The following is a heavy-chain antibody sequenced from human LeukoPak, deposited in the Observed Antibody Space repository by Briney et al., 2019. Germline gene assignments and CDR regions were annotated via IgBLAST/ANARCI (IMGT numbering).Heavy chain of an antibody. V-gene: IGHV4-30-4*01. D-gene: IGHD4-23*01. CDR1: GGSISSGDYY. CDR3: ARDALRWSAFDI. Sequence: PSETLSLTCTVSGGSISSGDYYWSWIRRPPGKGLEWIGYIYYSGSTYYNPSLKSRVTISVDTSKNQFSLKLSSVTAADTAVYYCARDALRWSAFDIWGQGTMVTVSS. J-gene: IGHJ3*02. CDR2: IYYSGST.